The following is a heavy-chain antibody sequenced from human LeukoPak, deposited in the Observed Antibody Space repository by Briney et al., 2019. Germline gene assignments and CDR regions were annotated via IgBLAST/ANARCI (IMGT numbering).Heavy chain of an antibody. Sequence: GGSLRLSCAASGFSFSTYWMTWVRQAPGKGLEWVSGISGSGSGTYYADSVKGRFTISRDNSKNTLHLQMNSLRAEDTAVYYCATHGSAHYYMDVWGKGTTVTISS. V-gene: IGHV3-23*01. CDR2: ISGSGSGT. CDR3: ATHGSAHYYMDV. CDR1: GFSFSTYW. J-gene: IGHJ6*03. D-gene: IGHD2-2*03.